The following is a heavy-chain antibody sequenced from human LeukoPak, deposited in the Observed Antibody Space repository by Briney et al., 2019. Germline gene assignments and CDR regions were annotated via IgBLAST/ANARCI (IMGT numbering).Heavy chain of an antibody. CDR2: MNPNSGNT. CDR3: AGRGPEANPYNWFDP. Sequence: ASVKVSCKASGYTFTSYDINWVRQATGQGLEWMGWMNPNSGNTGYAQKFQGRVTITRNTSISTAYMELSSLRSEDTAVYYCAGRGPEANPYNWFDPWGQGTLVTVSS. V-gene: IGHV1-8*03. J-gene: IGHJ5*02. CDR1: GYTFTSYD.